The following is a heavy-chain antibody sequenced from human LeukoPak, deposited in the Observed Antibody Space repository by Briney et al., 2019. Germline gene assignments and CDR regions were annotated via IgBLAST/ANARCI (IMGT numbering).Heavy chain of an antibody. CDR3: TRDGLGADP. V-gene: IGHV3-49*03. Sequence: GGSLRLSCAASGFTVSSNYMSWFRQAPGKGLEWVGFIRSKAYGGTTEYAASVKGRFTISRDDSKSIAYLQMNSLKTEDTAVYYCTRDGLGADPWGQGTLVTVSS. CDR2: IRSKAYGGTT. D-gene: IGHD3/OR15-3a*01. J-gene: IGHJ5*02. CDR1: GFTVSSNY.